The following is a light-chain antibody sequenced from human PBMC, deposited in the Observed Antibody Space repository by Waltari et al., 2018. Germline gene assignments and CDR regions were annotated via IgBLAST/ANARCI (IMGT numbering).Light chain of an antibody. Sequence: DIQMTQSPSTLSASVGDRVTIPCRASQSVNMWLAWYQQKPGKAPKLLISKASALQNGVAPRCSGGGSGTEFTLTISNLQPDDSSTYYCQQYEAFPVTFGHGTKVEIK. J-gene: IGKJ1*01. CDR3: QQYEAFPVT. CDR1: QSVNMW. V-gene: IGKV1-5*03. CDR2: KAS.